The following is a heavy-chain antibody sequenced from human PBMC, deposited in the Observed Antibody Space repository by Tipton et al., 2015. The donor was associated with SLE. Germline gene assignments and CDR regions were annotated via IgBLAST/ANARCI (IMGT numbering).Heavy chain of an antibody. J-gene: IGHJ5*02. CDR3: AEGRAWFDP. V-gene: IGHV4-59*01. CDR1: GGSISSYY. Sequence: TLSLTCTVSGGSISSYYWNWIRQPPGKELEWIGYIYYTGSTNYNPSLRSRVTISIDTSKNQFSLELASVVAADTAVYYCAEGRAWFDPWGQGSLVSVS. CDR2: IYYTGST.